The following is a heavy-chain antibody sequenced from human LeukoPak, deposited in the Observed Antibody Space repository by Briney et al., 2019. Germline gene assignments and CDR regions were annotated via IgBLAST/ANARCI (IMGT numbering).Heavy chain of an antibody. J-gene: IGHJ4*02. Sequence: ASVKVSCKASGYTFKNYGISWVRLAPGVGLEWLGWMTPFNGNRIYARKFQDRVTMNTDTSTNTADLELRGLTSDDTAIYYCARDDCSGGTCSVAFDFWGQGTHVTVSS. CDR3: ARDDCSGGTCSVAFDF. V-gene: IGHV1-18*01. CDR1: GYTFKNYG. D-gene: IGHD2-15*01. CDR2: MTPFNGNR.